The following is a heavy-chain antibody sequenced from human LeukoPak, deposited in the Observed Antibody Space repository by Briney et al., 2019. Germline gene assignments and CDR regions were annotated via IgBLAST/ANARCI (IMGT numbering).Heavy chain of an antibody. V-gene: IGHV3-7*03. CDR2: IKPDGSEK. CDR3: ARGQYTDGLSY. D-gene: IGHD5-24*01. CDR1: GFTFSTYW. J-gene: IGHJ4*02. Sequence: PGGSLRLSCAASGFTFSTYWMTWVRQAPGKGLEWVAIIKPDGSEKYYVDSMKGRFTISRDNAENSLFLQMNGLRPEDTAVFYCARGQYTDGLSYWGQGTLVTVSS.